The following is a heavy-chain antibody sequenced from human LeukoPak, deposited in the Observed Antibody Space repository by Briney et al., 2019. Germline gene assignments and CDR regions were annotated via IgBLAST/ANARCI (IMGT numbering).Heavy chain of an antibody. V-gene: IGHV3-7*01. J-gene: IGHJ4*02. Sequence: GDSLRLSCAASGFTFTEYWMTWVRQAPGKGLEWVGNIKQDGSDKHYMDSVKGRFTISRDNTKNSVYLQMNSLRAEDTAVYYCARGRGAYCGSDCYRNFDYWGQGTLVTVSS. CDR3: ARGRGAYCGSDCYRNFDY. CDR1: GFTFTEYW. CDR2: IKQDGSDK. D-gene: IGHD2-21*02.